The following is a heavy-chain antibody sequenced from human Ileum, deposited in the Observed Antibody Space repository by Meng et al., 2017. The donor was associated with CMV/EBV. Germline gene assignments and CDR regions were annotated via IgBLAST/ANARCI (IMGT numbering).Heavy chain of an antibody. V-gene: IGHV1-2*02. Sequence: QIQLVQSGTELKKPGASVKVSCKASGNIFPGYYMHWVRQAPGQGLEWVGCINLNSGVIDFAQKFQGRITLTRDTSITTAYMELTRLIYDDTAVYYCARENWVYDYWGQGTLVTVSS. CDR2: INLNSGVI. D-gene: IGHD7-27*01. J-gene: IGHJ4*02. CDR3: ARENWVYDY. CDR1: GNIFPGYY.